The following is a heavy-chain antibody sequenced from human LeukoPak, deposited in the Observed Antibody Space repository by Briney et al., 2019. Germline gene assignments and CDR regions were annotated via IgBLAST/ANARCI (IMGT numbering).Heavy chain of an antibody. Sequence: GESLKISCKGSGYSFTSYWIGWVRQMPGKGLEWMGIIYPGDSDTRYSPSFQGQVTISADKSISTAYLQWSSLKASDTATYYCARAGSPYYYDSSGYYPDYWGQGTLVTVSS. CDR1: GYSFTSYW. J-gene: IGHJ4*02. D-gene: IGHD3-22*01. CDR3: ARAGSPYYYDSSGYYPDY. CDR2: IYPGDSDT. V-gene: IGHV5-51*01.